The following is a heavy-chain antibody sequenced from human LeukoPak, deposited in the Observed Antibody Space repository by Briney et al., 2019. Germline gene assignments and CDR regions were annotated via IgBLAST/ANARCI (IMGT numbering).Heavy chain of an antibody. CDR2: ISGSGDST. CDR1: GPTFSSYG. V-gene: IGHV3-23*01. CDR3: AKLRSSMVRGVIDS. Sequence: PGGPPRLSCADAGPTFSSYGMCWVRPTPGEGQGLVSTISGSGDSTYYADSVKGRFTISRDNSKNTLYLQMNSLRAEDTAVYYCAKLRSSMVRGVIDSWGQGNLVTVSS. J-gene: IGHJ4*02. D-gene: IGHD3-10*01.